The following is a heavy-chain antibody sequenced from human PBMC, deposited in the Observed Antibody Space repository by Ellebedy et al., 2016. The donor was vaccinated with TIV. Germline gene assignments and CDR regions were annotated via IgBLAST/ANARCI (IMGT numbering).Heavy chain of an antibody. J-gene: IGHJ4*02. V-gene: IGHV3-15*01. D-gene: IGHD1-26*01. CDR3: TTRSTGTYYVAYFDY. CDR1: GFTFTNAW. Sequence: GGSLRLXXAVSGFTFTNAWMSWVRQAPGKGLEWVGRIKSKTDGGTTDYAAPVKGRFTISRDDSKNTLYLQMNSLKIEDTAVYYCTTRSTGTYYVAYFDYWGQGTLVTVSS. CDR2: IKSKTDGGTT.